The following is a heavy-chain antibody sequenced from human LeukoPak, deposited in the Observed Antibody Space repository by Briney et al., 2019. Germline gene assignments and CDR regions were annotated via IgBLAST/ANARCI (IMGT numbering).Heavy chain of an antibody. D-gene: IGHD3-22*01. V-gene: IGHV1-69*01. Sequence: ASVKVSCKASGGTFSSYAISWVRQAPGQGLEWMGGIIPIFGTANYAQKFQGRVTITADESTSTAYMELSSLRSEDTAVYYCARVGTYYYDSSGNYTRRAFDYWGQGTLVTVSS. CDR3: ARVGTYYYDSSGNYTRRAFDY. CDR1: GGTFSSYA. CDR2: IIPIFGTA. J-gene: IGHJ4*02.